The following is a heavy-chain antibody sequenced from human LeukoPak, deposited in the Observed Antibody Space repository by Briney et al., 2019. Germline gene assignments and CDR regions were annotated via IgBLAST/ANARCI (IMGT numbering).Heavy chain of an antibody. Sequence: GASVKVSCKASGYTITSYYMHWVRQAPGQGLEWMGIINPSGGSTSYAQKFQGRVTMTRDTSTSTVYMELSSLRSEDTAVYYCARSLDYYGSGSYSDYYYGMDVWGQGTTVTVSS. CDR2: INPSGGST. J-gene: IGHJ6*02. D-gene: IGHD3-10*01. CDR3: ARSLDYYGSGSYSDYYYGMDV. V-gene: IGHV1-46*01. CDR1: GYTITSYY.